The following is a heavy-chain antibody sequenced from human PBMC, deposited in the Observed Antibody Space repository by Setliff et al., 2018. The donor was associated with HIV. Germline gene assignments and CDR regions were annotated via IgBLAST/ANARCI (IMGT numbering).Heavy chain of an antibody. CDR2: IKPDGSSI. D-gene: IGHD6-19*01. CDR3: ARDPPTAGWYFDL. V-gene: IGHV3-74*01. J-gene: IGHJ2*01. Sequence: GGSLRLSCAASGFTFSSHWIHWVRQTPGKGLVWVSRIKPDGSSITYADSVKGRFTISRDNAKNTVHLQMNSLRADDTAVYYCARDPPTAGWYFDLWGRGTLVTVPQ. CDR1: GFTFSSHW.